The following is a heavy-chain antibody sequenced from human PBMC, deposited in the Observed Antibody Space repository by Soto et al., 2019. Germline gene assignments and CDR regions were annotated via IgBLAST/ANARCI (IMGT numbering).Heavy chain of an antibody. CDR2: VYYSGST. CDR3: ARDPGSWYFDS. CDR1: GCAISSYY. Sequence: SEPLSLTCTVSGCAISSYYWSWIRQPPGKGLELIGYVYYSGSTNYNPSLRSRVNISVDTSKNQLSLKMSSVTAADTAVYYCARDPGSWYFDSWGQGILVTVS. V-gene: IGHV4-59*01. D-gene: IGHD3-10*01. J-gene: IGHJ4*02.